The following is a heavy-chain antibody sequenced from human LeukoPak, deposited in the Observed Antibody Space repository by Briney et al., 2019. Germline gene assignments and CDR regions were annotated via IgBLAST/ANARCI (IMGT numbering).Heavy chain of an antibody. J-gene: IGHJ4*02. CDR1: GGSISSYY. V-gene: IGHV4-59*08. CDR3: ATLGMGSYYFDY. CDR2: ICYSGST. Sequence: SETLSLTCTVSGGSISSYYWSWIRQPQGKGLEWIGYICYSGSTNYNPSLKSRVTISVDTSKNQFSLKLSSVTAADTAVYYCATLGMGSYYFDYWGQGTLVTVSS. D-gene: IGHD7-27*01.